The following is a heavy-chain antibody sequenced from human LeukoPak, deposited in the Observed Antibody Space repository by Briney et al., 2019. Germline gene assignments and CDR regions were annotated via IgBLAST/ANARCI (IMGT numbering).Heavy chain of an antibody. CDR2: ISAYNGNT. D-gene: IGHD3-9*01. CDR1: GYTFTSYG. CDR3: ARDLDYDILTGYYNWWFDP. J-gene: IGHJ5*02. Sequence: GASVKVSCKASGYTFTSYGISWVRQAPGQGLEWMGWISAYNGNTNYAQKLQGRVTMTTDTPTSTAYMELRSLRSDDTAVYYCARDLDYDILTGYYNWWFDPWGQGTLVTVSS. V-gene: IGHV1-18*04.